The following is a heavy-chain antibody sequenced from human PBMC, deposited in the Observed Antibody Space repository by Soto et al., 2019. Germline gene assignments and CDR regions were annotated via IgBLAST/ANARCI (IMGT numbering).Heavy chain of an antibody. CDR2: ISYDGSNK. Sequence: QVQLVESGGGVVQPGRSLRLSCAASGFTLSGYAMHWVRQAPGKGLEWVAVISYDGSNKYYADSVKGRFTISRDNSKNTLYLQMNSLRAEVTGVYYCARDLEMATRTSDYWGQGTLVTVSS. J-gene: IGHJ4*02. CDR3: ARDLEMATRTSDY. CDR1: GFTLSGYA. V-gene: IGHV3-30-3*01. D-gene: IGHD5-12*01.